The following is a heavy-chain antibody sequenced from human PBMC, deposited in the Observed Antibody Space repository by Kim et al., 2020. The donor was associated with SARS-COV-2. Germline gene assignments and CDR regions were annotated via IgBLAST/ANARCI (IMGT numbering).Heavy chain of an antibody. J-gene: IGHJ6*01. D-gene: IGHD3-10*01. CDR1: GFTFSTYG. CDR3: AKALLRGGNFYYYGMDV. Sequence: GGSLRLSCAASGFTFSTYGMHWVRQAPGKGLEWVALISYDGSDKYQADSVKGRFTISRDNSKNTLFLQMNSLKTEDASVYYWAKALLRGGNFYYYGMDV. CDR2: ISYDGSDK. V-gene: IGHV3-30*18.